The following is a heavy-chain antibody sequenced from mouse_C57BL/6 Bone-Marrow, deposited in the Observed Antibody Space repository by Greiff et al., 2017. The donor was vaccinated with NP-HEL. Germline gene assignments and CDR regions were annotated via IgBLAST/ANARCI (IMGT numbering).Heavy chain of an antibody. CDR1: GYTFTEYT. D-gene: IGHD1-1*01. CDR3: ARHERLFITTVVATGGAMDY. Sequence: VQLQQSGAELVKPGASVKLSCKASGYTFTEYTIHWVKQRSGQGLAWIGWFYPGSGSIKYNEKFKDKATLTADKSSSTVYMELSRLTSEDSAVYFCARHERLFITTVVATGGAMDYWGQGTSVTVSS. V-gene: IGHV1-62-2*01. CDR2: FYPGSGSI. J-gene: IGHJ4*01.